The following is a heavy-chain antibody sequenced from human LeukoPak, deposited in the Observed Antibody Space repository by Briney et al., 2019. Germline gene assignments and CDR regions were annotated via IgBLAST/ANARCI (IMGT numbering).Heavy chain of an antibody. CDR2: ISSSSSYI. J-gene: IGHJ4*02. V-gene: IGHV3-21*01. CDR1: GFTFSSYS. D-gene: IGHD5-18*01. Sequence: PGGSLRLSCAASGFTFSSYSMNWVRQAPGKGLEWVSSISSSSSYIYYADSVKGRFTISRDNAKNSLYLQMNSLRVEDTALYYCARDAPGNTALDYWGQGSLVTVSS. CDR3: ARDAPGNTALDY.